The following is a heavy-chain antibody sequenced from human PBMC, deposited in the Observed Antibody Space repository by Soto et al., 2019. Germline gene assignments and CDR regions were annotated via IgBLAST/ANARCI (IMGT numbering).Heavy chain of an antibody. CDR2: IYPSGST. D-gene: IGHD2-2*01. J-gene: IGHJ4*02. CDR1: GGSVSSGGFC. CDR3: ARWSCTSGPCNTLDY. Sequence: TLSLTCTVSGGSVSSGGFCWSWIRQPPGKGLEWIGYIYPSGSTYYNPSLKSRVTMSLDRSKNQFSLKLTSVTAADSAVYFCARWSCTSGPCNTLDYWGQGILVTVSS. V-gene: IGHV4-30-2*01.